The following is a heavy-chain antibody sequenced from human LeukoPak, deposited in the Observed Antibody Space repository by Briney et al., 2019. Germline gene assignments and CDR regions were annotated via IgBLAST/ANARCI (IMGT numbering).Heavy chain of an antibody. CDR3: ARTPPNYSGDASDI. Sequence: GGSLRLSCAASGFTLSSYAMSWVRQAPGKGLEWVANIKQDGSEKYYVDSVKGRFTISRDNAKNSLYLQMNSLRAEDTAVYYCARTPPNYSGDASDIWGQGTMVTVSS. D-gene: IGHD5-24*01. V-gene: IGHV3-7*01. CDR2: IKQDGSEK. CDR1: GFTLSSYA. J-gene: IGHJ3*02.